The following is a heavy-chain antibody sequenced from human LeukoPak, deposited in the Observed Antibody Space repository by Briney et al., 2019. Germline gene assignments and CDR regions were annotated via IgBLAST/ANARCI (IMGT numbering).Heavy chain of an antibody. J-gene: IGHJ6*03. D-gene: IGHD6-13*01. CDR1: GYTFTSYA. Sequence: ASVKVSCKASGYTFTSYAMNWVRQAPGQGLEWMGWINTNTGNPTYAQGFTGRFVFPLDTSVSTAYLQISSLKAEDTAVYYCAREGTQYSSSWYGNYYYYYMDVWGKGTTVTVSS. CDR3: AREGTQYSSSWYGNYYYYYMDV. V-gene: IGHV7-4-1*02. CDR2: INTNTGNP.